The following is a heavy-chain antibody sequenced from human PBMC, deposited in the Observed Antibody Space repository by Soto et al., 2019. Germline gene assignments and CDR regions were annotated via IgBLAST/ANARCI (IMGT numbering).Heavy chain of an antibody. CDR3: VRGDGDYYDGSCYRGRH. CDR2: IKNDGSGT. D-gene: IGHD3-22*01. CDR1: GFTFSTYW. V-gene: IGHV3-74*01. Sequence: EVQLVESGGGLVQPGGSLRLSCAASGFTFSTYWMHWVRQAPGKGLVWVSRIKNDGSGTYYVDSVEGRFTISRDNAKKTWYLQLNSLIAEDTAVYYCVRGDGDYYDGSCYRGRHWGHGTLVTVSS. J-gene: IGHJ4*01.